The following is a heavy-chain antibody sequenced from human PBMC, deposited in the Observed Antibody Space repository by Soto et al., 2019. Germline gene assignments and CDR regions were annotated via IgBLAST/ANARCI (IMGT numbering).Heavy chain of an antibody. D-gene: IGHD1-7*01. Sequence: GGSLRLSCAASVFTFSSYSMNWVRQAPGKGLEWVSSISSSSSYIYYADSVKGRFTISRDNAKNSLYLQMNSLRAEDTAVYYCARVNWNYPYYFDYWGQGTLVTVSS. V-gene: IGHV3-21*01. CDR3: ARVNWNYPYYFDY. J-gene: IGHJ4*02. CDR2: ISSSSSYI. CDR1: VFTFSSYS.